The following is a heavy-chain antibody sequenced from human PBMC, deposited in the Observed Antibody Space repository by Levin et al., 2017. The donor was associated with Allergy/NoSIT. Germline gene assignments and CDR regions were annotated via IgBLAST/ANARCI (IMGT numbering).Heavy chain of an antibody. J-gene: IGHJ2*01. V-gene: IGHV3-7*04. CDR3: ARVNWGSAWYFDL. D-gene: IGHD7-27*01. CDR1: GFTFSTSW. Sequence: GGSLRLSCAASGFTFSTSWMSWVRQAPKGLEWVANIKKDGSEKYYVDSVKGRFIISRDNAKKSLYLQMNNLRAEDTAVYYCARVNWGSAWYFDLWGRGTLVTVSS. CDR2: IKKDGSEK.